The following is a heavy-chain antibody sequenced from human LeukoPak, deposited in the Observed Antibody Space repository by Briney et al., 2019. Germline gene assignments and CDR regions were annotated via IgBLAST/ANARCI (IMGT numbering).Heavy chain of an antibody. J-gene: IGHJ4*02. CDR3: ARDLGYSSGCPAD. V-gene: IGHV3-21*01. D-gene: IGHD6-19*01. Sequence: GGSLRFSCAASGCTFSSYSMNWVRQAPGKGREWVSSISSSSSYIYYADSVKGRFTISRDNAKNSLYLQMNRLRAEDTAVYYCARDLGYSSGCPADWGQGTLVTVSS. CDR1: GCTFSSYS. CDR2: ISSSSSYI.